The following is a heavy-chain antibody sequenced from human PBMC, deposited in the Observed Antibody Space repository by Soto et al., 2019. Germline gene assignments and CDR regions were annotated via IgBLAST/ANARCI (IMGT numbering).Heavy chain of an antibody. CDR2: INPADSDI. CDR3: ARHKRDDASRKIDC. D-gene: IGHD3-16*01. V-gene: IGHV5-51*01. CDR1: GYSFTSNW. J-gene: IGHJ4*02. Sequence: GESLKISCQGSGYSFTSNWIGWVRQMPGKGLEWMGIINPADSDIKYSPSFQGQVTISADKSIGTAYLQWSSLKASDTAMYYCARHKRDDASRKIDCWGQGTLVTVSS.